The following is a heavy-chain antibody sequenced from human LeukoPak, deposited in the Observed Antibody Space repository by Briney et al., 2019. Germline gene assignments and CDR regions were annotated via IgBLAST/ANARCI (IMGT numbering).Heavy chain of an antibody. CDR2: YASGTT. D-gene: IGHD7-27*01. CDR3: ATGDHSFDN. Sequence: SETLSLTCTVSGASLTIYYRNWIRQPAGKGLEWIGRYASGTTTHNPSLKRQFTMSIDTSKNQISLKLTSVTAADTAVYYCATGDHSFDNWGQGILVSVTP. CDR1: GASLTIYY. V-gene: IGHV4-4*07. J-gene: IGHJ4*02.